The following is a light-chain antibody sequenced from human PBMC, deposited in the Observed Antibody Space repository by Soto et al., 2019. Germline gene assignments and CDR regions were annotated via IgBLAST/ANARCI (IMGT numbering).Light chain of an antibody. J-gene: IGLJ2*01. CDR1: SSDIGRYNY. CDR3: GSYTSSDTMI. CDR2: DVS. V-gene: IGLV2-14*03. Sequence: QLVLTQPASVSGSPGQSITISCTGTSSDIGRYNYVSWYQHSPGKAPKLIIYDVSDRPSGVSNRFSGSKSGTTASLTISGLQAEDEADYYCGSYTSSDTMIFGGGTQLTVL.